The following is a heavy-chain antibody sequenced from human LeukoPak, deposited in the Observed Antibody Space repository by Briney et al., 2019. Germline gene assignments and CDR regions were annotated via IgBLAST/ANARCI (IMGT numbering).Heavy chain of an antibody. CDR3: ARNQRRLDY. CDR1: GFTFSNYW. CDR2: IKQDGSEK. D-gene: IGHD1-14*01. V-gene: IGHV3-7*01. J-gene: IGHJ4*02. Sequence: PGGSLRPSGAASGFTFSNYWMTWVRQAPGKGLELVANIKQDGSEKYYVDSVKGRFTISRDNAKNSLYLQMNSLRAEDTAVYYCARNQRRLDYWGQGTLVTVSS.